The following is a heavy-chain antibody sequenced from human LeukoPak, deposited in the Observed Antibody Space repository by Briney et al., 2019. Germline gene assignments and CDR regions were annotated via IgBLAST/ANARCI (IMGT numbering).Heavy chain of an antibody. CDR3: ARLRFTDYYYYGMDV. D-gene: IGHD3-10*01. CDR1: GGSISSYY. Sequence: SETLSLTCTVSGGSISSYYWSWIRQPPGKGLEWIGHIYYSGSTNYNPSLKSRVTISVDTSKNQFSLKLSSVTAADTAVYYCARLRFTDYYYYGMDVWGQGTTVTVSS. CDR2: IYYSGST. V-gene: IGHV4-59*08. J-gene: IGHJ6*02.